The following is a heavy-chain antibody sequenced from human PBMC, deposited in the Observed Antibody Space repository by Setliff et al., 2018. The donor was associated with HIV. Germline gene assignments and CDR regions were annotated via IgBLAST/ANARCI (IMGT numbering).Heavy chain of an antibody. CDR2: ISGSGGST. CDR3: AKDPPPRPVTRETTAYFDY. J-gene: IGHJ4*02. D-gene: IGHD4-17*01. CDR1: GFTFSSYA. Sequence: GGSLRLSCAASGFTFSSYAMSWVRQAPGKGLEWVSAISGSGGSTYCADSVKGRFTISRDNSKNTLYLQMNSLRAEDTAVYYCAKDPPPRPVTRETTAYFDYWGQGTLVTVSS. V-gene: IGHV3-23*01.